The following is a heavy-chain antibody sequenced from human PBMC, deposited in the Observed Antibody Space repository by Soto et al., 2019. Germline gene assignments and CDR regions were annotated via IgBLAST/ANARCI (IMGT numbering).Heavy chain of an antibody. J-gene: IGHJ5*02. CDR1: GGTFSSYA. D-gene: IGHD3-22*01. CDR3: ARAARSYYYDSSGPGNWFDP. Sequence: GASVKVSCKASGGTFSSYAISWVRQAPGQGLEWMGGIIPIFGTANYAQKFQGRVTITADESTSTAYMELSSLRSEDTAVYYCARAARSYYYDSSGPGNWFDPWGQGTLVTVSS. CDR2: IIPIFGTA. V-gene: IGHV1-69*01.